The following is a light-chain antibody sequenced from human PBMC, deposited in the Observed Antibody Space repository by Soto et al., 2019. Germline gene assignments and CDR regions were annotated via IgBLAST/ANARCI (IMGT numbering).Light chain of an antibody. J-gene: IGKJ1*01. Sequence: AIRMTQSPSSLSASTGDRVTITCRASQGISSYLAWYQQKPGKAPKLLIYAASTLQSGVTSRFSGSGSGTDFTLTISCLQSEDFAKYYCQQYYSYPWTFGQGTKVDIK. CDR3: QQYYSYPWT. CDR2: AAS. CDR1: QGISSY. V-gene: IGKV1-8*01.